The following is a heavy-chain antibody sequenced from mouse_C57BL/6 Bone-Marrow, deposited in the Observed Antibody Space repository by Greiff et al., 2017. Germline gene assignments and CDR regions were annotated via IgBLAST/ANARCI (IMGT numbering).Heavy chain of an antibody. CDR3: ARRPEAY. CDR2: IYPRSGNT. Sequence: VQRVESGAELARPGASVKLSCKASGYTFTSYGISWVKQRTGQGLEWIGEIYPRSGNTYYNEKFKGKATLTADTSSSTAYMELRSLTSEDSAVYYCARRPEAYWGQGTLVTVSA. J-gene: IGHJ3*01. CDR1: GYTFTSYG. V-gene: IGHV1-81*01.